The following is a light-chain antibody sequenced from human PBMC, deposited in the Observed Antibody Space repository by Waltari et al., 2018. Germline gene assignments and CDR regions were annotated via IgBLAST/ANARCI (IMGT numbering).Light chain of an antibody. J-gene: IGLJ2*01. CDR1: RSNIGSNV. V-gene: IGLV1-44*01. CDR2: STH. CDR3: SAWDDSLNGPVV. Sequence: QSVLTQPPSASGTLGQRVTISCSGSRSNIGSNVVSWYQQVPGTAPRLIIHSTHQRPPGVPDRFSGSKSGTSASLAISGLQAADEADYYCSAWDDSLNGPVVFGGGTKLTVL.